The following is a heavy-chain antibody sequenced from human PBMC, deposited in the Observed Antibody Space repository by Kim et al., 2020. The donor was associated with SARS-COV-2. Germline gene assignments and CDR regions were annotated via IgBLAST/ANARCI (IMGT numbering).Heavy chain of an antibody. Sequence: ASVKVSCKASGYTFTSYAMHWVRQAPGQRLEWMGWINAGNGNTKYSQKFQGRVTITRDTSASTAYMELSSLRSEDTAVYYCARDLSDSSGWYYYYYYMDVWGKGTTVTVSS. D-gene: IGHD6-19*01. CDR1: GYTFTSYA. CDR2: INAGNGNT. V-gene: IGHV1-3*01. CDR3: ARDLSDSSGWYYYYYYMDV. J-gene: IGHJ6*03.